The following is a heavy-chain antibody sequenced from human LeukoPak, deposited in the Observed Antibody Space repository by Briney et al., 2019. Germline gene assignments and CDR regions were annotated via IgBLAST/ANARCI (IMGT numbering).Heavy chain of an antibody. CDR1: GDSVSSNSAA. D-gene: IGHD5-24*01. CDR2: TYYRSKWSN. CDR3: ARELEMATIYSYFDY. V-gene: IGHV6-1*01. Sequence: SQTLSLTCAISGDSVSSNSAAWSWIRQSPSRGLEWLGRTYYRSKWSNDYAVSMKSRITINPDTSKNQFSLQLNSVTPEDTAVYYCARELEMATIYSYFDYWGQGTLVTVSS. J-gene: IGHJ4*02.